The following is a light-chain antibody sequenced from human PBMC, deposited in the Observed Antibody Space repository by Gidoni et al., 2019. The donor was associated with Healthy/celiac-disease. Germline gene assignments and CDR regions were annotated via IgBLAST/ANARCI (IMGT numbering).Light chain of an antibody. J-gene: IGLJ2*01. CDR3: CSYAGSYHVV. V-gene: IGLV2-11*01. CDR2: DVR. Sequence: QSALTQPRSVSGSPGPSVTISCTGTSSDVGGYNYVSWYQQHPGKAPKLMIYDVRKRPSGVPDRFSGSKSGNTASLTISGLQAEDEADYYCCSYAGSYHVVFGGGTKLTVL. CDR1: SSDVGGYNY.